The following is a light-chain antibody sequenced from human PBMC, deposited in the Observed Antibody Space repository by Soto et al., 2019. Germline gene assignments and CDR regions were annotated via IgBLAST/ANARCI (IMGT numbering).Light chain of an antibody. V-gene: IGKV3-15*01. CDR2: GAS. CDR1: QSVTSN. J-gene: IGKJ5*01. CDR3: QQYNNWPPIT. Sequence: VMTHAPATLSVSPGDIATLSCRASQSVTSNLAWYQQKPGQAPRLLIYGASTRATGIPARFSGSGSGTEFTLTISSLQSEDFAVYFCQQYNNWPPITFGQGTRLEIK.